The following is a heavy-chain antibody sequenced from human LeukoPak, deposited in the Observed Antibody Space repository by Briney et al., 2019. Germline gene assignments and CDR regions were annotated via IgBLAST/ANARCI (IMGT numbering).Heavy chain of an antibody. CDR1: GGSISSSSYY. CDR2: IYYSGST. J-gene: IGHJ5*02. V-gene: IGHV4-39*01. D-gene: IGHD6-6*01. Sequence: SETLSLTCTVSGGSISSSSYYWGWIRQPPGKGLEWIGSIYYSGSTYYNPSLKSRVTISVDTSKNQFPLKLSSVTAAGTAVYYCARPRGAARPHWFDPWGQGTLVTVSS. CDR3: ARPRGAARPHWFDP.